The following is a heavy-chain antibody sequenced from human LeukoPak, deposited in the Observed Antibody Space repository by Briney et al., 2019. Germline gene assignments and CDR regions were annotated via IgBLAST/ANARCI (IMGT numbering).Heavy chain of an antibody. CDR2: INQDGSEK. CDR1: GCTFSTYW. CDR3: ARDGYGNNYMDV. D-gene: IGHD1/OR15-1a*01. J-gene: IGHJ6*03. Sequence: GGSLRLSCAASGCTFSTYWMTWVRQAPGKGLEWVANINQDGSEKYYVDSVKGRFTISRDNAKNSLYLQMNSLKAEDTAVYYCARDGYGNNYMDVWGKGTTVTVSS. V-gene: IGHV3-7*01.